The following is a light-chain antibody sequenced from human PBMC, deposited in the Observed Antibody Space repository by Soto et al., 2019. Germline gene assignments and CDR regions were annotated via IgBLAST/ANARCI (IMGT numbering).Light chain of an antibody. Sequence: IVLTQSPATLSLSPGERATLSCRASQSVVNYLAWYQQKPGQAPRLLIYDASNRATGISARFSGSGSGTDFTLTISSLEPEDFALYYCQQRSNWPPLYTFGQGTKLEIK. CDR1: QSVVNY. V-gene: IGKV3-11*01. CDR2: DAS. CDR3: QQRSNWPPLYT. J-gene: IGKJ2*01.